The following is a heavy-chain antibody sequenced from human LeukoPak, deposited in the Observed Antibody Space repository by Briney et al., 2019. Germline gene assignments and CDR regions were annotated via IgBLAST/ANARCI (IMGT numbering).Heavy chain of an antibody. D-gene: IGHD1-26*01. Sequence: GGSLRLSCAASGFTFSSYAMHWVRQAPGKGLEWVAVISYDGSNKYYADSVKGRFTISRDNSKNTLYLQMNSLRAEDTAVYYCAKALQGYSGSYTLDYWGQGNPGHRLL. CDR2: ISYDGSNK. CDR1: GFTFSSYA. J-gene: IGHJ4*02. V-gene: IGHV3-30-3*01. CDR3: AKALQGYSGSYTLDY.